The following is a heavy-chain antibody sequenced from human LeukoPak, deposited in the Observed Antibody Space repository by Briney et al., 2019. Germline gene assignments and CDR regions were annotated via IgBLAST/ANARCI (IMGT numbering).Heavy chain of an antibody. CDR2: IYHSGST. CDR3: ARGGGNSVKPLWSARAFDI. Sequence: PSETLSLTCAVSGGSISSGGYSWSWIRQPPGKGLEWIGYIYHSGSTYYNPSLKSRVTISVDRSKNQFSLKLSSVTAADTAVYYCARGGGNSVKPLWSARAFDIWGQGTMVTVSS. V-gene: IGHV4-30-2*01. D-gene: IGHD4-23*01. J-gene: IGHJ3*02. CDR1: GGSISSGGYS.